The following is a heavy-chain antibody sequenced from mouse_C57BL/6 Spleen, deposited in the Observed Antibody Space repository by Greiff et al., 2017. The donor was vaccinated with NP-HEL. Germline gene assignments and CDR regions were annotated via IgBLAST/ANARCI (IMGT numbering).Heavy chain of an antibody. CDR2: IYPGDGDT. CDR3: ARRGTAQAPDY. D-gene: IGHD3-2*02. CDR1: GYAFSSYW. J-gene: IGHJ2*01. V-gene: IGHV1-80*01. Sequence: VQLQQSGAELVKPGASVKISCKASGYAFSSYWMNWVKQRPGKGLEWIGQIYPGDGDTNYNGKFKGKATLTADKSSSTAYMQLSSLTSEDSAVYFCARRGTAQAPDYWGQGTTLTVSS.